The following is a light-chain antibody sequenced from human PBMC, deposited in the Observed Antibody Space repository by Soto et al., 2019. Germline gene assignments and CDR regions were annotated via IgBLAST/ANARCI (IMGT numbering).Light chain of an antibody. Sequence: SYELTQPPSVSLSPGQTARITCSGDALPDQFAYWYHQKPGQAPVLVMYKDKERPSGIPDRLSGSSSGTTVTLTISGVQAEDEGDYYCQSADSSGTYWVFGGGTKLTVL. V-gene: IGLV3-25*02. CDR3: QSADSSGTYWV. CDR2: KDK. J-gene: IGLJ3*02. CDR1: ALPDQF.